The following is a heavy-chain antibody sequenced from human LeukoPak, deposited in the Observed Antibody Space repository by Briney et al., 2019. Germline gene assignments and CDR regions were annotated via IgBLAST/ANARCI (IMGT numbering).Heavy chain of an antibody. CDR3: ARDVGSNYGVGQNWFDP. D-gene: IGHD4-11*01. Sequence: SVKVSCKASGGTFSSYAISWVRQAPGQGLEWMGRIIPILGIANYAQKFQGRVTITADKSTSTAYMELSSLRSEDTAVYYCARDVGSNYGVGQNWFDPWGQGTLVTVSS. CDR1: GGTFSSYA. V-gene: IGHV1-69*04. J-gene: IGHJ5*02. CDR2: IIPILGIA.